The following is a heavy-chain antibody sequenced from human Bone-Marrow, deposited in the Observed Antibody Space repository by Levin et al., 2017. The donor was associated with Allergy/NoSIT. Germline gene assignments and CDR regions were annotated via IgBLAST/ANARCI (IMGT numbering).Heavy chain of an antibody. CDR1: GGSISSSNW. J-gene: IGHJ5*02. CDR3: ARVAATMVRGVIRAGGNWFDP. D-gene: IGHD3-10*01. CDR2: IYHSGST. Sequence: GSLRLSCAVSGGSISSSNWWSWVRQPPGKGLEWIGEIYHSGSTNYNPSLKSRVTISVDKSKNQFSLKLSSVTAADTAVYYCARVAATMVRGVIRAGGNWFDPWGQGTLVTVSS. V-gene: IGHV4-4*02.